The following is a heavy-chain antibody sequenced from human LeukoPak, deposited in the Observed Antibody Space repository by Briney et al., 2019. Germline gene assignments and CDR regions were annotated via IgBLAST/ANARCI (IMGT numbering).Heavy chain of an antibody. Sequence: PGGSLRLSCAASGFTFSTYAMSWVRQAPGKGLEWVSAISNSGGNTYYADSVKGRFTISRDNSKNTLYLQMNSLRAEDTAVYYCARSVPDYTRFDYWGQGALVTVSS. J-gene: IGHJ4*02. CDR1: GFTFSTYA. CDR2: ISNSGGNT. D-gene: IGHD4-11*01. CDR3: ARSVPDYTRFDY. V-gene: IGHV3-23*01.